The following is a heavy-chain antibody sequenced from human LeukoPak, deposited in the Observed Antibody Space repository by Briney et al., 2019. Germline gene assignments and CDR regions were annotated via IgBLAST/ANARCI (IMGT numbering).Heavy chain of an antibody. D-gene: IGHD5-24*01. Sequence: ASVKVSCKASGYTFTSYYMHWVRQAPGQGPEWMGIINPSGGSTSYAQKFQGRVTMTRDTSTSTVYMELSSLRSEDTAAYYCARGEVATIVDYWGQGTLVTVSS. J-gene: IGHJ4*02. V-gene: IGHV1-46*01. CDR3: ARGEVATIVDY. CDR1: GYTFTSYY. CDR2: INPSGGST.